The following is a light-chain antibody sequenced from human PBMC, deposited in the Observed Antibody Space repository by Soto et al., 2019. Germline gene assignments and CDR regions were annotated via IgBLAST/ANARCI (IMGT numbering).Light chain of an antibody. V-gene: IGKV3-20*01. CDR2: GIS. J-gene: IGKJ3*01. CDR3: QQYGSSPLLT. Sequence: ILLRQSAGTLCLSAGQRATLSCRSSQTISSSYLAWYQQKPGQAPRLIMYGISSRATGIPGRFSGRGSGTAFTLTISRLETDDFAVYYCQQYGSSPLLTVGPGTQVEIK. CDR1: QTISSSY.